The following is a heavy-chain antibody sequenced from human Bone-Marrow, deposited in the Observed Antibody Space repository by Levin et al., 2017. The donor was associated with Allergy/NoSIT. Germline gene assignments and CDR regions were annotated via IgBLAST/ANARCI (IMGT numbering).Heavy chain of an antibody. Sequence: LSLTCAASGFTVSNNYMMWVRQAPGKGLEWVALIYSRGSIHYADSVKGRFTVSRDNSKNTLFLQMTSLRVEDTAVYYCAGHTEGDCWGQGALVTVSS. CDR3: AGHTEGDC. V-gene: IGHV3-66*04. J-gene: IGHJ4*02. CDR2: IYSRGSI. D-gene: IGHD4-11*01. CDR1: GFTVSNNY.